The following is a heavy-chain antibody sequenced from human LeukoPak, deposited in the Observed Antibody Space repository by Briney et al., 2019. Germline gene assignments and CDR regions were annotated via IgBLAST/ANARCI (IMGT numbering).Heavy chain of an antibody. CDR3: ASRPRAPPSNYYDSSGPTPGTEY. D-gene: IGHD3-22*01. J-gene: IGHJ4*02. V-gene: IGHV4-39*07. Sequence: PSETLSLTCTVSGGSISSSSYYWGWIRQPPGKGLEWIGSIYYSGSTYYNPSLKSRVTISVDTSKNQFSLKLSSVTAADTAVYYCASRPRAPPSNYYDSSGPTPGTEYWGQGTLVTVSS. CDR2: IYYSGST. CDR1: GGSISSSSYY.